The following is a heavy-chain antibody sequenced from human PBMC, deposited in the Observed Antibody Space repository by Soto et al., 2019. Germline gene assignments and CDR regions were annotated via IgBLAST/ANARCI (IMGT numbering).Heavy chain of an antibody. J-gene: IGHJ4*02. V-gene: IGHV3-30*18. D-gene: IGHD4-17*01. CDR1: GFTLSNSG. CDR3: AKSTSGYGGPSDF. Sequence: SLRLSCEVSGFTLSNSGIHWVRQAPDKGLEWVATIAYEGKTANYADSAKGRFTISRDISKSMVYLQMNSLRREDTATYYCAKSTSGYGGPSDFWGQGTVVTVSS. CDR2: IAYEGKTA.